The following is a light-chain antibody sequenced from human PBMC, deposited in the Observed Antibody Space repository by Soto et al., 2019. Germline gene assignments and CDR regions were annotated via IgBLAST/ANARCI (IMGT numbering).Light chain of an antibody. J-gene: IGKJ3*01. V-gene: IGKV3-20*01. CDR1: QSLGSAY. Sequence: VLTQSPGTLSLSPGERGTLSCRANQSLGSAYLAGYQQKPGQAPRLLIHGASSRAAAIPDRFSGSGSGTDFNLTISALQPEDFAVYYCQQYAASPFTFGPGTKVDAK. CDR3: QQYAASPFT. CDR2: GAS.